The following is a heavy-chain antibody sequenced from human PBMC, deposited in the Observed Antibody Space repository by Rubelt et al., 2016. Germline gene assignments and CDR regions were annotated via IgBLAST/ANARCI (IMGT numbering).Heavy chain of an antibody. D-gene: IGHD6-13*01. CDR1: GFTFSSYW. Sequence: EVQLLESGGGLVQPGGSLRLSCAASGFTFSSYWMHWVRQAPGKGLVWVSRIISDGSSTSYADSVKGRFTTSRDNAKKTLYLQMNSLRDEDTAVYYCVKEGVAAAAMGWFDPWGQGTLVTVSS. J-gene: IGHJ5*02. CDR3: VKEGVAAAAMGWFDP. CDR2: IISDGSST. V-gene: IGHV3-74*02.